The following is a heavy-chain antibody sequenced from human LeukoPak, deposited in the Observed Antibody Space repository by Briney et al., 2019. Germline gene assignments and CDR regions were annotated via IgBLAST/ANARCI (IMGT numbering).Heavy chain of an antibody. Sequence: GASVKVSCEASGYTFTSYGISWVRQAPGQGLEWMGWISAYNGNTNYAQKLQGRVTMTTDTSTSTAYMELRSLRSDDTAVYYCARESYCSSTSCYSDYYYYGMDVWGQGTTVTVSS. CDR1: GYTFTSYG. CDR3: ARESYCSSTSCYSDYYYYGMDV. CDR2: ISAYNGNT. J-gene: IGHJ6*02. V-gene: IGHV1-18*01. D-gene: IGHD2-2*01.